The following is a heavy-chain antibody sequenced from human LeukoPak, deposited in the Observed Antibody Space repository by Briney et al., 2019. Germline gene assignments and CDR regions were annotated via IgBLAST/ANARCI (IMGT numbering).Heavy chain of an antibody. CDR1: GLTFSKAW. V-gene: IGHV3-15*01. J-gene: IGHJ3*02. CDR3: TTSSLGRGYYYDSSGLFGAFDI. D-gene: IGHD3-22*01. Sequence: PGGSLTLSCAASGLTFSKAWRSWVRQAPGKGLEGVGRIKRKTEGGTTDYAAPVKGRFTISRDDSKNTLYLQMNTLKTEDTAVYYCTTSSLGRGYYYDSSGLFGAFDIWGQGTMVTVSS. CDR2: IKRKTEGGTT.